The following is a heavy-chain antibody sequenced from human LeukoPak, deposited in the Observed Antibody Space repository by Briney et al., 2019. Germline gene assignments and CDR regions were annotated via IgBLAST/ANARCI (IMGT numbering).Heavy chain of an antibody. V-gene: IGHV3-23*01. J-gene: IGHJ4*02. CDR3: ARPQSSSGYYWPFDD. D-gene: IGHD3-22*01. CDR1: GFSFSSYW. CDR2: ISPSSGT. Sequence: GVLRLSCAASGFSFSSYWMNWVRQAPGKGLEWVSAISPSSGTFYADSVKGRFTISRDNSKNTLYLQMNSLRAEDTAVYYCARPQSSSGYYWPFDDWGQGTLDTVSS.